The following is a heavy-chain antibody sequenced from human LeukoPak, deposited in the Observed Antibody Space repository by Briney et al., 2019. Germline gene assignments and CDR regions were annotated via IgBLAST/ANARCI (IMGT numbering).Heavy chain of an antibody. CDR1: GYTFTSYG. D-gene: IGHD5-12*01. Sequence: GASVKVSCKASGYTFTSYGISWVRQAPGQGLEWMGWISAYNGNTNYAQKLQGRVTMTTDTSTSTAYMELRSLRSDDTAVYYCARAGYSGYEGDWFDPWGQGTLVTVSS. J-gene: IGHJ5*02. CDR2: ISAYNGNT. CDR3: ARAGYSGYEGDWFDP. V-gene: IGHV1-18*01.